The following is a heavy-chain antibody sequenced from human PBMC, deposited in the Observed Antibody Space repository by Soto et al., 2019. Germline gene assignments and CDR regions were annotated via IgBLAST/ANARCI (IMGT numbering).Heavy chain of an antibody. CDR3: ARLKGIAAAGNGDVRGYYCHYGMDV. J-gene: IGHJ6*02. Sequence: SETLSLTCAVSGGSISSGGYSWSWIRQPPGKGLEWIGYIYHSGSTYYNPSLKSRVTISVDRSKNQFSLKLSSVTAADTAVYYCARLKGIAAAGNGDVRGYYCHYGMDVWGQGTTVTVSS. CDR2: IYHSGST. CDR1: GGSISSGGYS. D-gene: IGHD6-13*01. V-gene: IGHV4-30-2*01.